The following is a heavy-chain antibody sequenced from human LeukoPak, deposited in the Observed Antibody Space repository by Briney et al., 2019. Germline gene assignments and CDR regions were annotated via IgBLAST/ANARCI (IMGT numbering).Heavy chain of an antibody. CDR1: GYTFTSYG. D-gene: IGHD3-10*01. Sequence: ASVKVSCKASGYTFTSYGISWVRQAPGQGLEWMGWISAYNGNTNYAQKLQGRVTMTTDTSTSTAYMELRSLRSDDTAVYYCARVEEGYGSGRRGNFYYYYMDAWGKGTTVTISS. CDR3: ARVEEGYGSGRRGNFYYYYMDA. CDR2: ISAYNGNT. V-gene: IGHV1-18*01. J-gene: IGHJ6*03.